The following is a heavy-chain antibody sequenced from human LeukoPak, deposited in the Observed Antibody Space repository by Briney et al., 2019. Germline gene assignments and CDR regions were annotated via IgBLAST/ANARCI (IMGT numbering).Heavy chain of an antibody. V-gene: IGHV1-2*02. CDR1: GYTFTGYS. D-gene: IGHD3-22*01. CDR2: INPNSGGT. CDR3: ARVPDSGAYFWFDP. J-gene: IGHJ5*02. Sequence: ASVTVSCTASGYTFTGYSIHWVRQAPGQGLEWMGWINPNSGGTDYAQKFQGRVTMTRDTSISTAYMDLSRLTSDDTAVYYCARVPDSGAYFWFDPWGQGTLVTVSS.